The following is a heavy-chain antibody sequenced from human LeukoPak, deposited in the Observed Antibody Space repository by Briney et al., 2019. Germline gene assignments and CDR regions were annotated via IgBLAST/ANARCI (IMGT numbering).Heavy chain of an antibody. CDR1: GGSISSYY. Sequence: SETLSLTRTVSGGSISSYYWSWIRQPPGKGLEWIGYIYYSGSTNYNPSLKSRVTISVDTSKNQFSLKLSSVTAADTAVYYCARDGGQWLVPDAFDIWGQGTMVTVSS. D-gene: IGHD6-19*01. V-gene: IGHV4-59*01. J-gene: IGHJ3*02. CDR2: IYYSGST. CDR3: ARDGGQWLVPDAFDI.